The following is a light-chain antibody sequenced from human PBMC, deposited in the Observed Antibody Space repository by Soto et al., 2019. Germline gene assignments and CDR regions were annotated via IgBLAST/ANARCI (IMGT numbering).Light chain of an antibody. CDR3: RSYAGSYTYV. CDR1: SSDVGGYNY. J-gene: IGLJ1*01. Sequence: QSALTQSRSVSGSPGQSVTISCTGTSSDVGGYNYVSWYQQHPGKAPKLMIYDVNKRPSGVPDRFSGSKSSNTASLTISGLQAEDEADYYCRSYAGSYTYVFGTGTKLTVL. CDR2: DVN. V-gene: IGLV2-11*01.